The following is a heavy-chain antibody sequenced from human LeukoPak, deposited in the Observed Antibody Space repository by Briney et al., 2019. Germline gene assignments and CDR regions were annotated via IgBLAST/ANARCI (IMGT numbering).Heavy chain of an antibody. J-gene: IGHJ6*03. CDR1: GYSISSGYY. Sequence: SETLSLTCTVSGYSISSGYYWGWLRQPPGKGLEWIGSIYHSGSTYYNPSLKSRVTISVDTSKNQFSLKLSSVTAADTAVYYCAIRPPGPDYYYYYMDVWGKGTTVTVSS. CDR3: AIRPPGPDYYYYYMDV. V-gene: IGHV4-38-2*02. CDR2: IYHSGST.